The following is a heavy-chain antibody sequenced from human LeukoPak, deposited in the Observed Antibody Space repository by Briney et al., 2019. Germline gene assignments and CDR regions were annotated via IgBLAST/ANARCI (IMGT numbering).Heavy chain of an antibody. CDR2: IIPILGIA. CDR1: GYTFTSYD. D-gene: IGHD6-6*01. CDR3: ARFRYSSSSGLQGWFQNDAFDI. Sequence: ASVKVSCKASGYTFTSYDINWVRQATGQGLEWMGRIIPILGIANYAQKFQGRVTITADKSTSTAYMELSSLRSEDTAVYYCARFRYSSSSGLQGWFQNDAFDIWGQGTMVTVSS. V-gene: IGHV1-69*04. J-gene: IGHJ3*02.